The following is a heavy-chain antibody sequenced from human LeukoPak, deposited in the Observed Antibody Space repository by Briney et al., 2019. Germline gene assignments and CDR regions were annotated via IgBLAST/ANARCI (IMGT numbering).Heavy chain of an antibody. CDR1: GGSISSYY. CDR3: ARYLNYYGSGSYAFDI. V-gene: IGHV4-59*12. CDR2: FYYSGST. Sequence: SETLSLTCTVAGGSISSYYWSWIRQPPGKGLEWIGYFYYSGSTNYNPSLKSRVTMSVDTSKNQFSLKLSSVTAADTAVYYCARYLNYYGSGSYAFDIWGQGTMVTVSS. D-gene: IGHD3-10*01. J-gene: IGHJ3*02.